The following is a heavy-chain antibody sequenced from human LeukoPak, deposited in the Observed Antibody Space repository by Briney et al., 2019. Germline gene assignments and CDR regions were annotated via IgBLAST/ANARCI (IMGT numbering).Heavy chain of an antibody. CDR2: ISSNGGST. V-gene: IGHV3-64*01. J-gene: IGHJ3*02. D-gene: IGHD3-16*01. Sequence: GGSLRLSCTASGFIFSSYSMHWVRQAPGKGLEFVSAISSNGGSTYYANSVKGRFTISRDTSKNTLYLQMGGLRTEDMAVYYCARVGDFSVAAFDIWGQGTMVTVSS. CDR3: ARVGDFSVAAFDI. CDR1: GFIFSSYS.